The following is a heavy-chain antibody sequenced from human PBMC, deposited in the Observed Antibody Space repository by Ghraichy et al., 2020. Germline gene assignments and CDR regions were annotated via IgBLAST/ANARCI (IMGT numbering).Heavy chain of an antibody. J-gene: IGHJ3*02. CDR3: ARGGQWLVEASAFDI. V-gene: IGHV4-59*01. D-gene: IGHD6-19*01. Sequence: SQTLSLTCTVSGGSISTYYWIWVRQPPGKGLEWIAYIYYSGTTNYNPSLKTRVTISVDTSNNHFSLKLTSVTAADTAVYYCARGGQWLVEASAFDIWGQGTRVTGSS. CDR1: GGSISTYY. CDR2: IYYSGTT.